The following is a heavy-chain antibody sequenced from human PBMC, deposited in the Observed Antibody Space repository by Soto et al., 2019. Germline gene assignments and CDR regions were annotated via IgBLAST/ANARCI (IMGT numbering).Heavy chain of an antibody. CDR2: IYYSGST. D-gene: IGHD3-22*01. CDR3: ARIAYSYDSSSFDY. V-gene: IGHV4-31*03. Sequence: PSETLSLTCTVSGDSISSGGYYWSWIRQHPGKGLEWIGYIYYSGSTYYNPSLKSRVSISVDTSKNQFSLKLRSVTAADTAVYYCARIAYSYDSSSFDYWGQGTLVTVSS. J-gene: IGHJ4*02. CDR1: GDSISSGGYY.